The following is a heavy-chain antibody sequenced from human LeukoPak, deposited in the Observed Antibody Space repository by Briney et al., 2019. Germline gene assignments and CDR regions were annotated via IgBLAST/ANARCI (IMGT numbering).Heavy chain of an antibody. J-gene: IGHJ4*02. CDR2: IKQDGSEK. CDR3: ARAQGFGDWFYFDY. Sequence: GGSLRLSCAASGFTFSSYWMSWVRQAPGKSLEWVANIKQDGSEKYYVDSVKGRFTISRDNAKNSLYLQMNSLRAEDTAVYYCARAQGFGDWFYFDYWGQGTLVTVSS. D-gene: IGHD3-9*01. V-gene: IGHV3-7*01. CDR1: GFTFSSYW.